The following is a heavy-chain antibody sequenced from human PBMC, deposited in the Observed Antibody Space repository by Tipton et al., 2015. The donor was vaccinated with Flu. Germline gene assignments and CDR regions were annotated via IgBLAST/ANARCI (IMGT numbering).Heavy chain of an antibody. V-gene: IGHV4-59*01. CDR2: IYYSGST. Sequence: TLSLTCTVSGGSISSYYWSWIRQPPGKGLEWIGYIYYSGSTNYNPSLKSRVTISVDTSKNQFSLKLSSVTAADTAVYYCARERGDGGYDPFDYWGQGTLVTVSS. J-gene: IGHJ4*02. CDR1: GGSISSYY. CDR3: ARERGDGGYDPFDY. D-gene: IGHD5-12*01.